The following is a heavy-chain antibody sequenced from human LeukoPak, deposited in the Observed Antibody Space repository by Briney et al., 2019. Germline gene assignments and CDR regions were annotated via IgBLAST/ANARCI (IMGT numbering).Heavy chain of an antibody. Sequence: SETLSLTCTVSGGSISSGGYYWSWIRQPPGKGLEWIGYIYHSGSTYYNPSLKSRVTISVDRSKNQFSLKLSSVTAADTAVYYCARGITSLRAFDIWGQGTMVTVSS. V-gene: IGHV4-30-2*01. J-gene: IGHJ3*02. CDR3: ARGITSLRAFDI. CDR1: GGSISSGGYY. CDR2: IYHSGST. D-gene: IGHD2-15*01.